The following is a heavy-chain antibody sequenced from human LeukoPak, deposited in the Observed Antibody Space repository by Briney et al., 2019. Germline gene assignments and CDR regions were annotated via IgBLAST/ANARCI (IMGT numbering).Heavy chain of an antibody. J-gene: IGHJ4*02. CDR1: GFTVITND. CDR3: ARGVEPLAANTLAY. Sequence: PGGSLRLSCAASGFTVITNDMTWVPQAPGKGLEWVSVLYSDGNTKYADSVQGRFTISRDNSKNTLYLEMNGLSPDDTAVYYCARGVEPLAANTLAYWGQGTLVTVSS. D-gene: IGHD1-14*01. V-gene: IGHV3-53*01. CDR2: LYSDGNT.